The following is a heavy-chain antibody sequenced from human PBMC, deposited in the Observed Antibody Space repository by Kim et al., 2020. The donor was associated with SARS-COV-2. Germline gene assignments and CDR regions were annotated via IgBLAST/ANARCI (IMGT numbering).Heavy chain of an antibody. V-gene: IGHV3-21*04. CDR3: ARGRTGTTGGWFDP. D-gene: IGHD1-1*01. J-gene: IGHJ5*02. Sequence: GGSLRLSCAASGFTFSSYSMNWVRQAPGKGLEWVSSISSSSSYIYYADSVKGRFTISRDNAKNSLYLQMNSLRAEDTAVYYCARGRTGTTGGWFDPWGQGTLVTVSS. CDR2: ISSSSSYI. CDR1: GFTFSSYS.